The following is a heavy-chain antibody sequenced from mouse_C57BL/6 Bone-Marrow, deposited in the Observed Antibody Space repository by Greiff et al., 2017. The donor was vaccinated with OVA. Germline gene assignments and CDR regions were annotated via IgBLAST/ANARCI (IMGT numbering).Heavy chain of an antibody. V-gene: IGHV1-69*01. Sequence: VQLQQSGAELVMPGASVKLSCKASGYTFTSYWMHWVKQRPGQGLEWIGEIDPSDSYTNYNQKFKGKSTLTVDKSSSTAYMQLSSLTSEDSAVYYCAREEYGKDAMDYWGQGTSVTVSS. CDR3: AREEYGKDAMDY. J-gene: IGHJ4*01. D-gene: IGHD2-10*02. CDR1: GYTFTSYW. CDR2: IDPSDSYT.